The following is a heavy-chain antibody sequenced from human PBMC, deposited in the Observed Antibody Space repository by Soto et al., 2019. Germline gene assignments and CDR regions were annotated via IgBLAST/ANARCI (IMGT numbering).Heavy chain of an antibody. CDR2: IKQDGSEK. V-gene: IGHV3-7*04. D-gene: IGHD4-4*01. Sequence: EVQLVESGGGLVQPGGSLRLSCAASGFTFSSYWMTWVRQAPGKGLEWVANIKQDGSEKYYVDSVKGRFTISRDSAKNSLYLQMHSLRAEDTAVYYCAREDYSGNFAGVGGGMDVWGQGTTVTVSS. CDR1: GFTFSSYW. CDR3: AREDYSGNFAGVGGGMDV. J-gene: IGHJ6*02.